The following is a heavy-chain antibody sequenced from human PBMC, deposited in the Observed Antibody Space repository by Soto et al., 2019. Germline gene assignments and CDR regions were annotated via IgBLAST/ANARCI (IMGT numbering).Heavy chain of an antibody. CDR2: ISGNGEII. V-gene: IGHV3-48*04. J-gene: IGHJ4*02. D-gene: IGHD4-17*01. CDR3: ARDVDADFRTDFDN. Sequence: GGSLRLSCAASGFTFSSYSMNWVRQAPGKGLEWVSYISGNGEIIQYAASARGRFTISRDNAENSVYLEMDSLRAEDTALYYCARDVDADFRTDFDNWGRGTLVTVSS. CDR1: GFTFSSYS.